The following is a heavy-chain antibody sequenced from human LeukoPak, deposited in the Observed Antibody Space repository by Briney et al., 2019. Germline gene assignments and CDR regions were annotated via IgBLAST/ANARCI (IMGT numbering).Heavy chain of an antibody. CDR1: GFTFSNYA. CDR2: ISGSGANT. D-gene: IGHD3-22*01. Sequence: GGSLRLSCAASGFTFSNYAMSWVRQAPGKGLEWASAISGSGANTHYADSVKGRFTISRDNSKNTVYLQTSSLRGEDTAVYYCAKDHDNRGYYQEDYWGQGTLVTVSS. J-gene: IGHJ4*02. V-gene: IGHV3-23*01. CDR3: AKDHDNRGYYQEDY.